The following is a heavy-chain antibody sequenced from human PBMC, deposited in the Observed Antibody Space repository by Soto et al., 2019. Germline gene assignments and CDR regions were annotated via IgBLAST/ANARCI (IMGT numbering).Heavy chain of an antibody. J-gene: IGHJ4*02. CDR1: GSTISSHW. D-gene: IGHD1-26*01. CDR2: INQDGFGK. CDR3: AKDHGSGSYPY. Sequence: ELQLVESGGGLVQPGGSLRLSCVISGSTISSHWMTWVRQAPGKGLQWVASINQDGFGKHYLDSVKGRFTISRDSAKSSLYLQMDSLRAEDTAVYYCAKDHGSGSYPYWGQGTLVTVSS. V-gene: IGHV3-7*05.